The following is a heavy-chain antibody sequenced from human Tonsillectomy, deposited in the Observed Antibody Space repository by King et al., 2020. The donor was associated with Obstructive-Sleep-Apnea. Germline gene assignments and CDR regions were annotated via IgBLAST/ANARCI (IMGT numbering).Heavy chain of an antibody. CDR1: VFTFSGYA. Sequence: VQLVESGGGVVQPGRSLRLSCAASVFTFSGYAMHWVRQAPYKGLEWVAFISYDGSNKYYADSVKGRFTISRDSSKNTLYLQMNSLSPEDTALYSCAKDRVLGRVSNFYYGMDVWGQGTTVTVSS. V-gene: IGHV3-30*18. D-gene: IGHD3-10*01. CDR3: AKDRVLGRVSNFYYGMDV. J-gene: IGHJ6*02. CDR2: ISYDGSNK.